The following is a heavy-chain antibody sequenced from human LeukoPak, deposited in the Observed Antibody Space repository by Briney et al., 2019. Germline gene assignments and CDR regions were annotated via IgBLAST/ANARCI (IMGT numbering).Heavy chain of an antibody. CDR1: GGTFSSYT. D-gene: IGHD1-1*01. J-gene: IGHJ4*02. CDR3: ARDLPTWSPRAENY. V-gene: IGHV1-69*04. Sequence: ASVKVSCKASGGTFSSYTISWVRQAPGQGLEWMGRIIPILGIANYAQKFQGRVTITADKSTSTAYMELSSLRSEDTAVYHCARDLPTWSPRAENYWGQGTLVTVSS. CDR2: IIPILGIA.